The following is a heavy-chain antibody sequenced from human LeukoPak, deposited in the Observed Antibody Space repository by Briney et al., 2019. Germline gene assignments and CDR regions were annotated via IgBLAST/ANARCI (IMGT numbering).Heavy chain of an antibody. Sequence: GGSLRLSCAASGFTVSSNYVSWVRQAPGKGLEWVSVIYSDGSTYYADSVKGRFTISRDNSKNTLYLQINSLRVEDTAVYYCARDVVPDSRGGPAVRGWFDPWGQGTLVTVSS. J-gene: IGHJ5*02. CDR3: ARDVVPDSRGGPAVRGWFDP. D-gene: IGHD2-2*01. CDR1: GFTVSSNY. V-gene: IGHV3-53*01. CDR2: IYSDGST.